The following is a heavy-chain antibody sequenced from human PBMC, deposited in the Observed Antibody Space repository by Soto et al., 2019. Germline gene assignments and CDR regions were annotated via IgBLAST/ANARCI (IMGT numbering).Heavy chain of an antibody. D-gene: IGHD3-22*01. Sequence: GGSLRLSCAASGFTFSSYAMSWVRQAPGKGLEWVSAIIGSGGSTYYADSVKGRFTISRDNSKNTLYLQMNSLRAEDTAVYYCARDRVESGYPEYFQHWGQGTLVTVSS. CDR1: GFTFSSYA. V-gene: IGHV3-23*01. J-gene: IGHJ1*01. CDR3: ARDRVESGYPEYFQH. CDR2: IIGSGGST.